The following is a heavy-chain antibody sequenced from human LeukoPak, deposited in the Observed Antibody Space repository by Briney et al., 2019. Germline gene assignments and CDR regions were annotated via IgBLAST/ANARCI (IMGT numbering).Heavy chain of an antibody. V-gene: IGHV3-23*01. Sequence: GGSLRLSCAASGFTFSSYAMSWVRQAPGKGLEWVSAISGSGGSAYYADSVKGRFTISRDNSKNTLYLQMNSLRAEDTAVYYCAKDSVEMATITGYYFDYWGQGTLVTVSS. CDR2: ISGSGGSA. J-gene: IGHJ4*02. CDR1: GFTFSSYA. D-gene: IGHD5-24*01. CDR3: AKDSVEMATITGYYFDY.